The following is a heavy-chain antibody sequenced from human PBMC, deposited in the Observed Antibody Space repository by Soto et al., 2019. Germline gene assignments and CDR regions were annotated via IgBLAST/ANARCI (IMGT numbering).Heavy chain of an antibody. J-gene: IGHJ3*02. CDR2: IYYSGST. Sequence: SETLSLTCTVSGGSISSYYWSWIRQPPGKGLEWIGYIYYSGSTNYNPSLKSRVTISVDTSKNQFSLKLSSVTAADTAVYYCARHLRIRTARTDAFDIWGQGTMVTVSS. V-gene: IGHV4-59*08. D-gene: IGHD5-12*01. CDR1: GGSISSYY. CDR3: ARHLRIRTARTDAFDI.